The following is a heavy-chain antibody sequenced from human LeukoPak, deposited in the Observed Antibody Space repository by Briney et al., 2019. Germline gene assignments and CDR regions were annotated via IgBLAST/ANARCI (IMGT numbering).Heavy chain of an antibody. Sequence: PGGSLRLSCAASGFTFSSYAMHWVRQAPGKGLEWVAVISYDGSNKYYADSVKGRFTISRDNSKNTLYLQMNSLRAEDTAVYYCARDINSWGQGTLVTVSS. CDR3: ARDINS. V-gene: IGHV3-30*14. J-gene: IGHJ4*02. CDR1: GFTFSSYA. D-gene: IGHD3-10*01. CDR2: ISYDGSNK.